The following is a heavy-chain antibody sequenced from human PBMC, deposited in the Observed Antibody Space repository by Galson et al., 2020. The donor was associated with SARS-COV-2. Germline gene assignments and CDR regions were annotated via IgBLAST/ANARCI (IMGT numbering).Heavy chain of an antibody. CDR2: IYYRGST. J-gene: IGHJ4*02. V-gene: IGHV4-39*07. Sequence: ASETLSLTCTVSGGSISSSSYYWGWIRQPPGKGLEWIGSIYYRGSTYYNPSLKSRVTISVDTSKNQFSLKLSSVTAADPAVYYCARGRLRPVIISSGGNYFDYWGQGTLVTVSS. D-gene: IGHD3-10*01. CDR3: ARGRLRPVIISSGGNYFDY. CDR1: GGSISSSSYY.